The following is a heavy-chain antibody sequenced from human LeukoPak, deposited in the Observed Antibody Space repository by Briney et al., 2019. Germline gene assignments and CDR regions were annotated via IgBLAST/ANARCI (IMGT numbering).Heavy chain of an antibody. Sequence: GGSLRLSCAASGFTFDDYGMSWVRQAPGKGLEWVSGINWNGGSTGYADSVKGRFTISRDNAKNSLYLQMNSLRAEDTALYCCARGGGYCSSTSCYVPSNPFDYWGQGTLVTVSS. D-gene: IGHD2-2*01. V-gene: IGHV3-20*04. CDR2: INWNGGST. J-gene: IGHJ4*02. CDR3: ARGGGYCSSTSCYVPSNPFDY. CDR1: GFTFDDYG.